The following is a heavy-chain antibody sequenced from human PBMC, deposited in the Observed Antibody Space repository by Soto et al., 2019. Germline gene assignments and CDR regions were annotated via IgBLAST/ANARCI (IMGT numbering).Heavy chain of an antibody. V-gene: IGHV3-33*01. CDR3: ARGTKLGNAFDI. Sequence: GGSMRLSCAAAGFTFSSYGMHWVRQAPGKGMEWVAVIWYDGSNKYYADSVKGRFTISRDNSKNTLYLQMNRLRAEDTAVYYCARGTKLGNAFDIWGQGTMVTVSS. CDR2: IWYDGSNK. J-gene: IGHJ3*02. CDR1: GFTFSSYG. D-gene: IGHD7-27*01.